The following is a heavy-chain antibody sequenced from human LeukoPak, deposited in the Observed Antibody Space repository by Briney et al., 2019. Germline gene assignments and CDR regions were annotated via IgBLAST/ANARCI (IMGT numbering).Heavy chain of an antibody. CDR1: GFTFSSYW. CDR3: AKDYYGSGSDYSSYFEY. CDR2: INTDGSST. V-gene: IGHV3-74*01. D-gene: IGHD3-10*01. Sequence: GGSLRLSCAASGFTFSSYWMHWVRQAPAKGLVWVSRINTDGSSTGYADSAKGRFPISRDNAKNTLYLQMNSLGAEDTAVYYCAKDYYGSGSDYSSYFEYWGQGTLVTVSS. J-gene: IGHJ4*02.